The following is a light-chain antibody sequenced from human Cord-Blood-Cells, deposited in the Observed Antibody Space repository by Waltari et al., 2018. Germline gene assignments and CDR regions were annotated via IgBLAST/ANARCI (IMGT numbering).Light chain of an antibody. CDR1: RSDVGGSNY. Sequence: QSALTQPRSVSGSPGQSVTISCTGTRSDVGGSNYVSWYQQHPGKAPKLIIYDVSKRPSGVPDRFSGSNSGNTASLTISGLQAEDEADYYCCSYAGSYTLVFGGGTKLTVL. CDR2: DVS. V-gene: IGLV2-11*01. CDR3: CSYAGSYTLV. J-gene: IGLJ3*02.